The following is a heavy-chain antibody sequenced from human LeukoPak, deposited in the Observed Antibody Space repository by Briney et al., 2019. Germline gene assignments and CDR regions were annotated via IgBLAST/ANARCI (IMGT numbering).Heavy chain of an antibody. Sequence: GASVKVSCKASGGTFSSYAISWVRQAPGQGLEWMGGIIPIFGTANYAQKFQGRVTITADESTSTAYMELSSLRSEDTAVYYCARGIEEQQPSSGPGGYYYYGMDVWGQGTTVTVSS. J-gene: IGHJ6*02. CDR1: GGTFSSYA. D-gene: IGHD6-13*01. CDR2: IIPIFGTA. CDR3: ARGIEEQQPSSGPGGYYYYGMDV. V-gene: IGHV1-69*13.